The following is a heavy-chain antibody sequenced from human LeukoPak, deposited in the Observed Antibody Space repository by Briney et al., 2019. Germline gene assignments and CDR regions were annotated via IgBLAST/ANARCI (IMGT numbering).Heavy chain of an antibody. Sequence: PSETLSLTCTVSGYSISTGYYWDWIRQPPGKGLEWIGTFYHGGSTYYNPSLKSRVTISVDTSKNQFSLNLTSVTAADTAVYYCARVLYSSGWYPTFDYWGQGTLVTVSS. J-gene: IGHJ4*02. CDR1: GYSISTGYY. CDR3: ARVLYSSGWYPTFDY. CDR2: FYHGGST. D-gene: IGHD6-19*01. V-gene: IGHV4-38-2*02.